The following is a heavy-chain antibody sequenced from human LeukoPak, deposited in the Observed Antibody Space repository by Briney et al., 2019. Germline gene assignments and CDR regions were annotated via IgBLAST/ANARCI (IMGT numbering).Heavy chain of an antibody. J-gene: IGHJ4*02. CDR3: ARDTPGIAASVNGG. Sequence: PGGSLRLSCTASGLTVGNNYMNWVRQTPGKGLEWVSLIYSGGSTHYSDSVKGRFTISRDSSKNTLYLQMNSLRAEDTAIYYCARDTPGIAASVNGGWGQGTLVTVSS. D-gene: IGHD6-13*01. CDR1: GLTVGNNY. CDR2: IYSGGST. V-gene: IGHV3-53*01.